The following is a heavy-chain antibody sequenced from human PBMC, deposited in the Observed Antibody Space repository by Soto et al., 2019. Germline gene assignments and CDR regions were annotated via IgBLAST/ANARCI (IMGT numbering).Heavy chain of an antibody. CDR3: ARGKAELPSLYYYYGMDV. D-gene: IGHD3-16*02. CDR1: GGSISSGDYY. J-gene: IGHJ6*02. Sequence: QVQLQESGPGLVKPSQTLSLTCTVSGGSISSGDYYWSWIRQPPGKGLEWIGYIYYSGSTYYNPSLKSRVTISVDTSKNQFSLKLSSVTAADTAVYYCARGKAELPSLYYYYGMDVWGQGTLVTVSS. V-gene: IGHV4-30-4*01. CDR2: IYYSGST.